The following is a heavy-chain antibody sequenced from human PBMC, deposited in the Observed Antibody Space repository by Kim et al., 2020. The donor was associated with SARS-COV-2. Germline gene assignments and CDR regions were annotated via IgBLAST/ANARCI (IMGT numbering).Heavy chain of an antibody. J-gene: IGHJ6*02. Sequence: YADSVKGRFTNSRDNAKNSLYLQMNSLGAEDTALYYCAKSGYGRRGGMDVWGQGTTVTVSS. V-gene: IGHV3-9*01. CDR3: AKSGYGRRGGMDV. D-gene: IGHD6-13*01.